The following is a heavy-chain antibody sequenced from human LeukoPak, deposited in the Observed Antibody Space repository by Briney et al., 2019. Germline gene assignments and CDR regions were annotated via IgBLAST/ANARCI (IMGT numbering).Heavy chain of an antibody. CDR2: INPNSGGT. J-gene: IGHJ4*02. V-gene: IGHV1-2*02. Sequence: ASVKVSCKASGYTFTGYYMHWVRQAPGQGLEWMGWINPNSGGTNYAQKLQGRVTMTTDTSTSTAYMELRSLRSDDTAVYYCARAEYDYGDYEDYWGQGTLVTVSS. CDR1: GYTFTGYY. CDR3: ARAEYDYGDYEDY. D-gene: IGHD4-17*01.